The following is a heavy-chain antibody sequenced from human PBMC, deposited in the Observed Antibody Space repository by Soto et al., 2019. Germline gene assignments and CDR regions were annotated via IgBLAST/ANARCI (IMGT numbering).Heavy chain of an antibody. J-gene: IGHJ5*02. Sequence: ASGNVSCKASGGTFSSYAISWVRQAPGQGLEWMGGIIPIFGTANYAQKFQGRVTITADESTSTAYMELSSLRSEDTAVYYCARPYCSGGSCRLFNWFDPWGQGTLVTVSS. V-gene: IGHV1-69*13. CDR3: ARPYCSGGSCRLFNWFDP. CDR2: IIPIFGTA. CDR1: GGTFSSYA. D-gene: IGHD2-15*01.